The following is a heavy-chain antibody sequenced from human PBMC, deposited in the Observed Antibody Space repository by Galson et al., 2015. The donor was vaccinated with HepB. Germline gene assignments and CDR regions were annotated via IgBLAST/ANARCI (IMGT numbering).Heavy chain of an antibody. D-gene: IGHD2-15*01. Sequence: SLRLSCAVSGFPVTDNYMSWVRQAPGEGLEWLSVIYSGGTTNYADSLKGRFTISRDNSKNTVYLLISSLRVEDTAVYYCAGSYCTGGSCYFDDWGQGTLLTVS. CDR1: GFPVTDNY. V-gene: IGHV3-53*01. J-gene: IGHJ4*02. CDR3: AGSYCTGGSCYFDD. CDR2: IYSGGTT.